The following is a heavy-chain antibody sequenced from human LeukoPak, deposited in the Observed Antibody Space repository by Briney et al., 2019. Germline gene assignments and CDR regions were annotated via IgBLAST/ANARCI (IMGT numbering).Heavy chain of an antibody. D-gene: IGHD5-12*01. J-gene: IGHJ3*02. V-gene: IGHV4-39*07. CDR3: ARAWLRTLAPDAFDI. CDR1: GGSISSSSYY. CDR2: IYYSGST. Sequence: PSETLSLTCTVSGGSISSSSYYWGWIRQPPGKGLEWIGSIYYSGSTYYNPSLKSRVTISVDTSKNQFSLKLSSVTAADTAVYYCARAWLRTLAPDAFDIWGQGTMVTVSS.